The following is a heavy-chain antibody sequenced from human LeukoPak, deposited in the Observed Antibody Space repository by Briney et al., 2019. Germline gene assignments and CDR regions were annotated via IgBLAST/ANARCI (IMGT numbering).Heavy chain of an antibody. D-gene: IGHD6-13*01. J-gene: IGHJ4*02. CDR3: AGPLIAAAGTYFDY. Sequence: ASVKVSCKASGYTFTGYYMHWVRQAPGQGLEWMGWINPNSGGTNYAQKFQGRVTMTRDTSISTAYMELSSLRSEDTAVYYCAGPLIAAAGTYFDYWGQGTLVTVSS. V-gene: IGHV1-2*02. CDR1: GYTFTGYY. CDR2: INPNSGGT.